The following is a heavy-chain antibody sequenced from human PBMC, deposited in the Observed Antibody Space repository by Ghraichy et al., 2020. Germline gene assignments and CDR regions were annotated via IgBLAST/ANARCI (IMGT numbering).Heavy chain of an antibody. V-gene: IGHV4-34*01. J-gene: IGHJ4*02. CDR3: ARVSLQLERCPCDV. CDR1: GESFSGYY. D-gene: IGHD3-3*01. CDR2: INRRGSA. Sequence: SETLSLTCAVYGESFSGYYWSWIRQPPGKGLQWIGEINRRGSANYNPSLKSRVSISLDMPMNQFSLKVSSVTAADTAIYYCARVSLQLERCPCDVWGQGTQVTVSS.